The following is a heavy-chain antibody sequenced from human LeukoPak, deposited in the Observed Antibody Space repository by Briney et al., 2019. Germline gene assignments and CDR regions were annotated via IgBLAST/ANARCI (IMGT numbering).Heavy chain of an antibody. CDR1: GYTFTGYY. D-gene: IGHD3-3*01. Sequence: ASVKVSCKASGYTFTGYYMHWVRQAPGQGLEWMGWINPNSGGTNYAQKFQGRVTMTRDTSISTAYMELSRLRSDDTAVYYCARASYYEFWSCYFFDYWGQGTLVTV. V-gene: IGHV1-2*02. CDR2: INPNSGGT. J-gene: IGHJ4*02. CDR3: ARASYYEFWSCYFFDY.